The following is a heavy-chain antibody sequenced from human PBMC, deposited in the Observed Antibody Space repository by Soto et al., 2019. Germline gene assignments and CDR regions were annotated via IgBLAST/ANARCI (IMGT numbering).Heavy chain of an antibody. J-gene: IGHJ5*02. CDR2: IIPIFGTA. CDR3: ARVVPGRQCWFDP. V-gene: IGHV1-69*13. D-gene: IGHD6-6*01. CDR1: GGTFSSYA. Sequence: GASVKVACKASGGTFSSYAISWVRQAPGQGLEWMGGIIPIFGTANYAQKFQGRVTITADESTSTAYMELSSLRSEDTAVYYCARVVPGRQCWFDPWGQGTLVTVSS.